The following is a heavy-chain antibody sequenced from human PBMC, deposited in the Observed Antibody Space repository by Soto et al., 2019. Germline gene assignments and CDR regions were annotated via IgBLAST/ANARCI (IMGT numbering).Heavy chain of an antibody. CDR1: GFTFSSYG. CDR3: AKKALLDYYYYYYMDV. Sequence: QAQLVESGGGVVQPGRSLRLSCAASGFTFSSYGMHWVRQAPGKGLEWVAVISYDGSNKYYADSVKGRFTISRDNSKNTLYLQMNSLRAEDTAVYYCAKKALLDYYYYYYMDVWGKGTTVTVSS. V-gene: IGHV3-30*18. D-gene: IGHD1-1*01. CDR2: ISYDGSNK. J-gene: IGHJ6*03.